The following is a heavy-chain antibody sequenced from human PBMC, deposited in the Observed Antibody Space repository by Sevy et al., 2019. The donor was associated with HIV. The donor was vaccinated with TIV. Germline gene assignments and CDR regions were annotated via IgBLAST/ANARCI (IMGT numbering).Heavy chain of an antibody. CDR1: GFTFSSYS. J-gene: IGHJ4*02. Sequence: VGSLRLSCAASGFTFSSYSMNWVRQAPGKGLEWVSYISSSSSTIYYADSVKGRFTISRDNAKNSLYLQMNSLRAEDTAVYYCARLDDSSGYYFFDYWGQGTLVTVSS. CDR3: ARLDDSSGYYFFDY. CDR2: ISSSSSTI. V-gene: IGHV3-48*01. D-gene: IGHD3-22*01.